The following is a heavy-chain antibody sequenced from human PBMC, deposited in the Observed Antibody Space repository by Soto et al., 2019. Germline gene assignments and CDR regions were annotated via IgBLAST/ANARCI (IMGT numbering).Heavy chain of an antibody. D-gene: IGHD3-22*01. Sequence: SVKVSCKASGGTFSSYSISWVRQAPGQGLEWMGGIIPIFGTANYAQKFQGRVTITADESTSTAYMELSSLRSEDTAVYYCARDNSDSSGYAAPTAYYYYGMDVWGQGTTVTVSS. CDR3: ARDNSDSSGYAAPTAYYYYGMDV. CDR2: IIPIFGTA. J-gene: IGHJ6*02. CDR1: GGTFSSYS. V-gene: IGHV1-69*13.